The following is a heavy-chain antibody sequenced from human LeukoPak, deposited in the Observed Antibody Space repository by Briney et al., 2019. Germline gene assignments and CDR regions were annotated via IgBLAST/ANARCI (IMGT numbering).Heavy chain of an antibody. D-gene: IGHD3-10*01. CDR2: IYYSGST. Sequence: SETLSLTCTVSGGSISSSSYYWGWIRQPPGKGLEWIGSIYYSGSTYYNPSLKSRVTKSVDTSKNQFSLKLSSLTAADTAVYYCASLLWFGELSGGYWGQGTLVTVSS. J-gene: IGHJ4*02. CDR1: GGSISSSSYY. V-gene: IGHV4-39*01. CDR3: ASLLWFGELSGGY.